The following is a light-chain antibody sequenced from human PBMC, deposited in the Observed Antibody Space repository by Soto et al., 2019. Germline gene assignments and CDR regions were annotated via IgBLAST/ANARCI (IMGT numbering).Light chain of an antibody. CDR2: GAS. J-gene: IGKJ1*01. Sequence: EIVMTQSPATLSVSPGEGATLSCRASQSVGSTLAWYQQRPGQAPRVLIYGASTRASGIPARFSGSGSGTEFTLTISSLQSEDFAVYYCQHYSTWFWTFGQGTKVEIK. CDR3: QHYSTWFWT. CDR1: QSVGST. V-gene: IGKV3-15*01.